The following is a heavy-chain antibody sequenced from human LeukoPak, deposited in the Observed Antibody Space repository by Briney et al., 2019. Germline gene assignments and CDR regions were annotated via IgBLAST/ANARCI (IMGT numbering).Heavy chain of an antibody. CDR1: GGTFSSYA. J-gene: IGHJ4*02. Sequence: SVKVSCKASGGTFSSYAISWVRQAPGQGLEWMGRIIPILGIANYARKFQGRVTITADKSTSTAYMELSSLRSDDTAVYYCARGGSSGYSPLRYWGQGTLVTVSS. CDR2: IIPILGIA. V-gene: IGHV1-69*04. D-gene: IGHD3-22*01. CDR3: ARGGSSGYSPLRY.